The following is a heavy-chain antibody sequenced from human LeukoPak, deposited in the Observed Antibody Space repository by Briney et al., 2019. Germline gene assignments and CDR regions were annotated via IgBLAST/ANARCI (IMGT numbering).Heavy chain of an antibody. CDR1: GFTFNDAW. Sequence: GGSLRLSCAASGFTFNDAWMSWVRQAPGRGLEWVGRIKRKRDGGTADYGEPVKGRFTISRDDSKNTLFLHLTSLGSEDTAVYYCTTGDRYWSDEYFQHWGPGTLVTVSS. V-gene: IGHV3-15*05. CDR2: IKRKRDGGTA. CDR3: TTGDRYWSDEYFQH. D-gene: IGHD3-3*01. J-gene: IGHJ1*01.